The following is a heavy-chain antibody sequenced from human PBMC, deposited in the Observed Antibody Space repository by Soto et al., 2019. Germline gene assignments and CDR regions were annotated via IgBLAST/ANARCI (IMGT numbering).Heavy chain of an antibody. CDR2: IYYSGST. J-gene: IGHJ5*02. CDR1: GGSISSSSYY. D-gene: IGHD3-9*01. CDR3: ATRQEADGRSWTRYFDWFDAQQNWFDP. V-gene: IGHV4-39*01. Sequence: PSETLSLTCTVSGGSISSSSYYWGWIRQPPGKGLEWIGSIYYSGSTYYNPSLKSRVTISVDTSKNQFSLKLSSVTAADTAVYYCATRQEADGRSWTRYFDWFDAQQNWFDPWGQGTRVTVS.